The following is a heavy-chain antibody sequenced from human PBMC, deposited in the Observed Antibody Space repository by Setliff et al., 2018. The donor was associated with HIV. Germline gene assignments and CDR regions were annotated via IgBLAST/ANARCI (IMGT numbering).Heavy chain of an antibody. D-gene: IGHD3-16*01. CDR3: ARQGAQQELTPFYSYGMDV. J-gene: IGHJ6*02. Sequence: PSETLSLTCIVSGASISYNTWSWIRQPPGKGLQWIGFINHSGSTNYNPSLKSRVTISVDTSKNQFSLKLNSVTAADTAVYYCARQGAQQELTPFYSYGMDVWGQGTTVTVSS. CDR1: GASISYNT. CDR2: INHSGST. V-gene: IGHV4-59*08.